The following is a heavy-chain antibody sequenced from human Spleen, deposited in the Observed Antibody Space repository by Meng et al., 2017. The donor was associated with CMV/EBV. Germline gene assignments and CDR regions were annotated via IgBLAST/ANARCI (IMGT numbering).Heavy chain of an antibody. CDR3: AREYGSGSYYSLGAFDI. J-gene: IGHJ3*02. V-gene: IGHV4-39*07. CDR2: VWDSGNT. D-gene: IGHD3-10*01. Sequence: SETLSLTCTVSGGSISSTSHYWGWIRQTPGKGLEWIGIVWDSGNTYYNPSLKSRVTISVDTSKNHFSLKLSSVTAADTAVYYCAREYGSGSYYSLGAFDIWGQGTMVTVSS. CDR1: GGSISSTSHY.